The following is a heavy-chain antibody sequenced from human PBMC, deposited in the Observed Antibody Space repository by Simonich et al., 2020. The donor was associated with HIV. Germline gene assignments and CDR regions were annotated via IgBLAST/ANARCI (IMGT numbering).Heavy chain of an antibody. CDR2: IRSKANSYAT. CDR3: TSSSRTYYYYYFYMDV. CDR1: GFIFSSYS. J-gene: IGHJ6*03. Sequence: GGGLVKPGGSLRLSCAASGFIFSSYSMKWVRQAPGKGLEWVGRIRSKANSYATEYAASVKGRFTISRDDSKNTAYLQMNSLKTEDTAVYYCTSSSRTYYYYYFYMDVWGKGTTVTVSS. V-gene: IGHV3-73*01. D-gene: IGHD2-2*01.